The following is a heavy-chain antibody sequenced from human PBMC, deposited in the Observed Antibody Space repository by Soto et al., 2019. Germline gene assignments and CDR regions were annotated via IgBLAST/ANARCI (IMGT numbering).Heavy chain of an antibody. CDR3: AKVSSDRGYYYFAMDV. D-gene: IGHD3-10*01. V-gene: IGHV3-30*18. J-gene: IGHJ6*02. CDR1: GFTFSSYG. Sequence: GGSLRLSCAASGFTFSSYGIHWVRQAPGKGLEWLAVISNDGSERYYEDSVKGRFTISRDNSKDTLCLQMNSLRPDDTAVYYCAKVSSDRGYYYFAMDVWGQGTTVTVSS. CDR2: ISNDGSER.